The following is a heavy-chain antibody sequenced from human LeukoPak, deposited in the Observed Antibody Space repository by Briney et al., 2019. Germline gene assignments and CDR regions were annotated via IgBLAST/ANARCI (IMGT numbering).Heavy chain of an antibody. J-gene: IGHJ4*02. V-gene: IGHV4-34*01. Sequence: PSETLSLTCAVYGGSFSVYYWSWIRQPPGKGLEWIGEINHSGSTNYNPSLKSRVTISVNTSKNQFSLKLSSVTAADTAVYYCARDHYYYDSSGYYHKEYYFDYWGQGTLVTISS. CDR2: INHSGST. D-gene: IGHD3-22*01. CDR3: ARDHYYYDSSGYYHKEYYFDY. CDR1: GGSFSVYY.